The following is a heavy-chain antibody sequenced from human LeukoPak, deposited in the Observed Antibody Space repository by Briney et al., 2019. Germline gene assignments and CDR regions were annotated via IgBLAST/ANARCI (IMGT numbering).Heavy chain of an antibody. Sequence: PGGSLRLSCAASGITFSTYWMTWVRQAPGKGLEWVASIKQDGSENYYLDSVKGRFTIFRDNDKNSLYLQMHSLRAEDTAVYYCARDTDCSSTTCEGWFDLWGQGTLVTVSS. CDR2: IKQDGSEN. CDR3: ARDTDCSSTTCEGWFDL. D-gene: IGHD2-2*01. V-gene: IGHV3-7*05. J-gene: IGHJ5*02. CDR1: GITFSTYW.